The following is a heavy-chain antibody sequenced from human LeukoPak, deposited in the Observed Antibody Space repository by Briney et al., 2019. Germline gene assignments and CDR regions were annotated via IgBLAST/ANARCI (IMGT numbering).Heavy chain of an antibody. J-gene: IGHJ4*02. CDR3: AKAPTPLSEGSAAGRGY. D-gene: IGHD1-14*01. V-gene: IGHV3-30*18. Sequence: TGGSLRLSCAASGFTFSSYGMHWVRQAPGKGLEWVAVISYDGSNKYYADSVKGRFTISRDNSKNTLYLQMNSLRAEDTAVYYCAKAPTPLSEGSAAGRGYWGQGTLVTVSS. CDR2: ISYDGSNK. CDR1: GFTFSSYG.